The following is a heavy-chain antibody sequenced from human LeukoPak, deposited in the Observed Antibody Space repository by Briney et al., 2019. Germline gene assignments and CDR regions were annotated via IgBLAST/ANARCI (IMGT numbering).Heavy chain of an antibody. V-gene: IGHV3-48*01. CDR3: ARDYCTNGVCYHYYYYMDV. Sequence: AGGPLRLSCAASGFTFSSYSMNWVRQAPGKGLEWVSYISSSSSTIYYADSVKGRFTISRDNAKNSLYLQMNSLRAEDTAVYYCARDYCTNGVCYHYYYYMDVWGKGTTVTVSS. D-gene: IGHD2-8*01. CDR2: ISSSSSTI. J-gene: IGHJ6*03. CDR1: GFTFSSYS.